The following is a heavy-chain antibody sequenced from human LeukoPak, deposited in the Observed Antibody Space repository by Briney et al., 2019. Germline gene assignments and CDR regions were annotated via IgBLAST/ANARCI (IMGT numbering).Heavy chain of an antibody. J-gene: IGHJ4*02. D-gene: IGHD5-24*01. V-gene: IGHV4-38-2*02. CDR2: IYHSGST. Sequence: SETLSLTCTVSGYSISSGYYWGWIRQPPGKGLEWIGSIYHSGSTNYNPSLKSRVTISVDTSKNQFSLKLSSVTAADTAVYYCARGGRRDGYKFDYWGEGTLVTVSS. CDR1: GYSISSGYY. CDR3: ARGGRRDGYKFDY.